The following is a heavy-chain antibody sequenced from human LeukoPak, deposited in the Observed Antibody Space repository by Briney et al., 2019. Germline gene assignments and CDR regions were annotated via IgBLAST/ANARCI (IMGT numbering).Heavy chain of an antibody. CDR2: ISGSAGKI. CDR1: GVTLIDAW. CDR3: AGRVTGYSSGYVY. J-gene: IGHJ4*02. D-gene: IGHD5-18*01. Sequence: GGSLRLSCAASGVTLIDAWMNWVRQAPGKGLDWVSVISGSAGKIRYAGSVKGRFTISRDNSENTVYLQMNNLRAEDTAVYYCAGRVTGYSSGYVYWGQGTLVTVSS. V-gene: IGHV3-23*01.